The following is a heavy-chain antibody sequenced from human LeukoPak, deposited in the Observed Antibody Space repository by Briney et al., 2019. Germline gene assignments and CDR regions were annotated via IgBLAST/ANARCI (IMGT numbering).Heavy chain of an antibody. CDR2: INPNSGGT. J-gene: IGHJ4*02. CDR3: ARGPPSSPYYYDSSGYYPFDY. D-gene: IGHD3-22*01. Sequence: ASVTVSCKASGYTFTGYYMHWVRQAPGQGLEWMGRINPNSGGTNYAQKFQGRVTMTRDTSISTAYMELSRLRSPDTAVYYCARGPPSSPYYYDSSGYYPFDYWGQGTLVTVSS. CDR1: GYTFTGYY. V-gene: IGHV1-2*06.